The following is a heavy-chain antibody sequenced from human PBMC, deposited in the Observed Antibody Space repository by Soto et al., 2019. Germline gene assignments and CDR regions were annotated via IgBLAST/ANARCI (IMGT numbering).Heavy chain of an antibody. J-gene: IGHJ5*02. D-gene: IGHD3-22*01. CDR2: ISGSGGST. CDR1: GFTFSSYA. Sequence: WGSLRLSCAASGFTFSSYAMSWVRQAPGKGLEWVSAISGSGGSTYYADSVKGRFTISRDNSKNTLYLQMNSLRAEDTAVYYCAKDPYYYDSSGLLQSWFDPWGQGTLVTVSS. V-gene: IGHV3-23*01. CDR3: AKDPYYYDSSGLLQSWFDP.